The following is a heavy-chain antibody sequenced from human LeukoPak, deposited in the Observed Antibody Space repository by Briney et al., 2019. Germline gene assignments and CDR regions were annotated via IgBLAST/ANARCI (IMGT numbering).Heavy chain of an antibody. CDR3: ARGGLRFLEWLFPAWFDP. D-gene: IGHD3-3*01. CDR2: INHSGST. CDR1: GGSFSGYY. Sequence: PSETLSLTCAVYGGSFSGYYWSWIRQPPGKGLEWIGEINHSGSTNYNPSLKSRVTISVDTSKNQFSLKLSPVTAADTAVYYCARGGLRFLEWLFPAWFDPWGQGTLVTVSS. V-gene: IGHV4-34*01. J-gene: IGHJ5*02.